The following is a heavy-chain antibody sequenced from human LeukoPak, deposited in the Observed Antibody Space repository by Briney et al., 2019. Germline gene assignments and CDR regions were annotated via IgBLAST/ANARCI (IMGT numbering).Heavy chain of an antibody. J-gene: IGHJ5*02. D-gene: IGHD6-13*01. V-gene: IGHV1-69*04. CDR1: GGTFSSYA. CDR3: ARVGIAAAANWFDP. CDR2: IIPILGIA. Sequence: SVKVSCKASGGTFSSYAISWVRQARGQGLEWMGRIIPILGIANYAQKFQGRDTITADKSTSTAYMELSSLRSEDTAVYYCARVGIAAAANWFDPWGQGTLVTVSS.